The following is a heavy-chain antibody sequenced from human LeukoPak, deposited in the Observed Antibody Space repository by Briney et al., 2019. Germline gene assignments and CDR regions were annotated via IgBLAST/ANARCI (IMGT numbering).Heavy chain of an antibody. CDR1: GFTFDDYA. CDR2: ISWNSGSI. J-gene: IGHJ4*02. V-gene: IGHV3-9*01. D-gene: IGHD6-13*01. Sequence: QPGRSLRLSCAASGFTFDDYAMRWVRQAPGKGLEWVSGISWNSGSIGYADSVKGRFTISRDNAKNSLYLQMNSLRAEDTALYYCAKIAAAGYFDYWGQGTLVTVSS. CDR3: AKIAAAGYFDY.